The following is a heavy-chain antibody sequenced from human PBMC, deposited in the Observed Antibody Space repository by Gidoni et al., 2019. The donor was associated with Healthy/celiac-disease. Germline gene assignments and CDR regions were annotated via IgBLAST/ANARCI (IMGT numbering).Heavy chain of an antibody. V-gene: IGHV3-23*01. Sequence: EVQLLESGGGLVQPGGSLRLSCAASGFTFSSYAMIWVRQAPGKGLAWVSAISGSGGSTYYADSVKGRFTISRDNSKNTLYLQMNSLRAEDTAVYYCAAVYDFWSGYAYYYYYYMDVWGKGTTVTVSS. D-gene: IGHD3-3*01. J-gene: IGHJ6*03. CDR1: GFTFSSYA. CDR3: AAVYDFWSGYAYYYYYYMDV. CDR2: ISGSGGST.